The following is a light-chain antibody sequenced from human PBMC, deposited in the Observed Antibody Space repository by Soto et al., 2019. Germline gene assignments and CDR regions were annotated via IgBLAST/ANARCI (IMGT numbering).Light chain of an antibody. V-gene: IGKV3-15*01. CDR2: RAI. J-gene: IGKJ1*01. CDR3: QQYSDWPT. CDR1: QCVGNS. Sequence: IVMTQSPATLSVSPGERATLSCRASQCVGNSLAWCQQRPSQAPRLLMYRAIVSATGISSRFSGSGSGAEFTLTISSLQSEDSAIYFCQQYSDWPTFGYGTKVDIK.